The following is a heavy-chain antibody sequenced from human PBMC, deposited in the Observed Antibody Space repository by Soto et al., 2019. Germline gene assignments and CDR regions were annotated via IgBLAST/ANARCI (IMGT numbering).Heavy chain of an antibody. CDR3: ARNSLIVVVPAAINYYGMDV. V-gene: IGHV3-21*01. J-gene: IGHJ6*02. CDR1: GFTFSSYS. CDR2: ISSSSSYI. D-gene: IGHD2-2*01. Sequence: VQLVESGGGLVKPGGSLRLSCAASGFTFSSYSMNWVRQAPGKGLEWVSSISSSSSYIYYADSVKGRFTISRDNAKNSLYLQMNSLRAEDTAVYYCARNSLIVVVPAAINYYGMDVWGQGTTVTVSS.